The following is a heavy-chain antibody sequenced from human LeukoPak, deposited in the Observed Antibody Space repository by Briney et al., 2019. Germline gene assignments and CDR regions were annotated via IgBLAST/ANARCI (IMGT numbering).Heavy chain of an antibody. J-gene: IGHJ4*02. CDR2: ISAYNGNT. V-gene: IGHV1-18*01. CDR1: GYTFTSYG. CDR3: ARVLTYYDSSGYLDY. D-gene: IGHD3-22*01. Sequence: ASVKVSCKASGYTFTSYGISWVRQAPGQGLEWMGGISAYNGNTNYAQKLQGRVTMPTDTSTSTAYMELRSLRSDDTAVYYCARVLTYYDSSGYLDYWGQGTLVTVSS.